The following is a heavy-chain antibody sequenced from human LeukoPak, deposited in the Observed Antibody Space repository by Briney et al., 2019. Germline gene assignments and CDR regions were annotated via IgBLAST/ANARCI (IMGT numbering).Heavy chain of an antibody. CDR3: ARVGKNGWDFDH. D-gene: IGHD6-19*01. Sequence: GESLRLSCAASGFAFSVYWMTWVRQAPGKGLEWLANINEGANVKFYVHSVKGRFIISRDNTKNSLYLQTGILRAEDTALYYCARVGKNGWDFDHWGQGALVTVSS. CDR2: INEGANVK. V-gene: IGHV3-7*01. CDR1: GFAFSVYW. J-gene: IGHJ4*02.